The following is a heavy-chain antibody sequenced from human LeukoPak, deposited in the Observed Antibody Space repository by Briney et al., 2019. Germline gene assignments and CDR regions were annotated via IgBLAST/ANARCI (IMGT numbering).Heavy chain of an antibody. CDR1: GGSISSYY. V-gene: IGHV4-59*01. CDR3: ARVKELPYYFDY. Sequence: PSETLSLTCTVSGGSISSYYWSWIRQPPGKGLDWIGYIYYSGSTNYNPSLKSRVTISVDTSKNQFSLKLSSVTAADTAVYYCARVKELPYYFDYRGQGTLVTVSS. CDR2: IYYSGST. D-gene: IGHD1-26*01. J-gene: IGHJ4*02.